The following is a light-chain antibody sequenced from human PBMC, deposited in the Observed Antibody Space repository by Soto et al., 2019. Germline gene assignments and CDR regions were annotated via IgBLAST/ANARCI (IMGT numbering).Light chain of an antibody. CDR3: QQDYNLPPN. CDR1: QSISSY. Sequence: DIQMTQSPSSLSASVGDRVTITCRASQSISSYLNWYQQKPGKAPKLLIYAASSLQSGVPSRFSGSGSGTDFTLTISSLQPEDFAVYYCQQDYNLPPNFGQGTRLEIK. J-gene: IGKJ5*01. V-gene: IGKV1-39*02. CDR2: AAS.